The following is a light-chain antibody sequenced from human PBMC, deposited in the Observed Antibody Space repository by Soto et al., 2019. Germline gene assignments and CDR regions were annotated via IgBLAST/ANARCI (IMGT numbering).Light chain of an antibody. CDR1: LGVSSSY. V-gene: IGKV3-20*01. CDR3: QQYGSSPQT. J-gene: IGKJ1*01. CDR2: GAS. Sequence: EIVLTQSPDTLSLPPGESATLSCRASLGVSSSYIAWYQQKPGQAPRLLIHGASSRAAGVPDRFSGSGSGTDVTLAIGRLEPEDIAVYYCQQYGSSPQTFGQGTKVEI.